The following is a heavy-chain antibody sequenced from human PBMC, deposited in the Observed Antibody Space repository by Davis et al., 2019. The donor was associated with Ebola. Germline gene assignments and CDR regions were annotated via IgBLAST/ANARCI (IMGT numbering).Heavy chain of an antibody. Sequence: GSLRLSCAVYGYSFSGYYWTWIRQSPGKGLEWIGEINRRGSTNYHPSLKRRVTISVDTSKNQFSLKLSSVTAADTAVYYCARQNYDFWTGYNSSTHFDYWGQGTLVTVSS. J-gene: IGHJ4*02. CDR2: INRRGST. CDR1: GYSFSGYY. V-gene: IGHV4-34*01. D-gene: IGHD3-3*01. CDR3: ARQNYDFWTGYNSSTHFDY.